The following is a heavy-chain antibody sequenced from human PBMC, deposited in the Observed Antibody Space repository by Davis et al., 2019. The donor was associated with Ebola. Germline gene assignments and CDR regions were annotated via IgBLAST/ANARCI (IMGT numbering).Heavy chain of an antibody. Sequence: ASVKVSCKASAYTFMNSAISWVRQPPGQGLEWMGWISAYNGNTAYAQILQGRVTMTTDTYTGTAYMELRSLRSDDTAVYFCARTSIVGTTTTASDIWGQGTMVTVSS. CDR3: ARTSIVGTTTTASDI. J-gene: IGHJ3*02. CDR1: AYTFMNSA. V-gene: IGHV1-18*01. CDR2: ISAYNGNT. D-gene: IGHD1-26*01.